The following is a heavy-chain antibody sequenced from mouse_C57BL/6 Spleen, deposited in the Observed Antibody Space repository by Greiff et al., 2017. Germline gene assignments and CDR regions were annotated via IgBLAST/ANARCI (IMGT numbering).Heavy chain of an antibody. CDR3: AREGVVTTVVATGGYFDV. CDR2: IYPGSGNT. CDR1: GYTFTDYY. J-gene: IGHJ1*03. Sequence: VQLQESGAELVRPGASVKLSCKASGYTFTDYYINWVKQRPGQGLEWIARIYPGSGNTYYNEKFKGKATLTAEKSSSTAYMQLSSLTSEDSAVYFCAREGVVTTVVATGGYFDVWGTGTTVTVSS. D-gene: IGHD1-1*01. V-gene: IGHV1-76*01.